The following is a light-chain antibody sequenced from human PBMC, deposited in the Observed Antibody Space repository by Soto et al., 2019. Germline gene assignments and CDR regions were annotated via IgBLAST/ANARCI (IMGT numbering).Light chain of an antibody. V-gene: IGLV2-14*01. CDR2: DVS. CDR1: SSDVGGYNY. J-gene: IGLJ2*01. CDR3: SSYTSSSTVV. Sequence: QSALTQPASVSGSPGQSITISCTGTSSDVGGYNYDSWYQQHPGKAPKLMIYDVSNRPSGVSNRFSGSKSGNTASLTISGLQDEDEADYYCSSYTSSSTVVFGGGTKLTVL.